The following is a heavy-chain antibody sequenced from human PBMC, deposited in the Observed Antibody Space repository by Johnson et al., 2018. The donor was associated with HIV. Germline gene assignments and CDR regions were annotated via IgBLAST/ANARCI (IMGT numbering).Heavy chain of an antibody. D-gene: IGHD6-19*01. CDR1: GFNFNIYA. V-gene: IGHV3-30*14. CDR2: ISYDGSSK. Sequence: VQVVESGGGVVQPGRSLRLSCAASGFNFNIYAMHWVRQAPGQGLVWVSVISYDGSSKYYADSVKGRITVSRDNSKNTLYLQMNSMRAEDTAVYYCARLSVAGDAFDIWGQGTMVTVSS. J-gene: IGHJ3*02. CDR3: ARLSVAGDAFDI.